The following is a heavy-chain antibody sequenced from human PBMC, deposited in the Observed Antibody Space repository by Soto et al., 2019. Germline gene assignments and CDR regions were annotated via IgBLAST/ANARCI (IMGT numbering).Heavy chain of an antibody. CDR3: ARDWSAARPVGGAFDI. Sequence: GGSLRLSCAASGFTFSSYSMNWVRQAPGKGLEWVSSISSSSSYIYYADSVKGRFTISRDNAKNSLYLQMNSLRAEDTAVYYCARDWSAARPVGGAFDIWGQGTMVTVSS. CDR2: ISSSSSYI. V-gene: IGHV3-21*01. CDR1: GFTFSSYS. J-gene: IGHJ3*02. D-gene: IGHD6-6*01.